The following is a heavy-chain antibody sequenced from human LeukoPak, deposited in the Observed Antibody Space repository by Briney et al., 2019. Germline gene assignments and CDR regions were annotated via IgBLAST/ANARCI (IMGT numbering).Heavy chain of an antibody. V-gene: IGHV3-23*01. J-gene: IGHJ6*02. Sequence: GGPVRLSCAASGFTFSSYAMSWARQAPGKGLEWVSAISGSGGSTYYADSVKGRFTISRDNSKNTLYLQMNSLRAEDTAVYYCAKDSGSGWFGGDYYYGMDVWGQGTTVTVSS. CDR3: AKDSGSGWFGGDYYYGMDV. CDR2: ISGSGGST. CDR1: GFTFSSYA. D-gene: IGHD6-19*01.